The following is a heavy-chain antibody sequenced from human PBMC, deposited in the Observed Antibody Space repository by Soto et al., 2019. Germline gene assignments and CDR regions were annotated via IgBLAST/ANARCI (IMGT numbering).Heavy chain of an antibody. CDR3: AKKVNSGPGSQYFDY. Sequence: GPLRLGCAASVFTGSSSSMSWVREAPGKGLEWVSGFRTGGDDGTTYYADSVKGRFTISRDNSKNTLFLQMNSLRAEDTAIYYCAKKVNSGPGSQYFDYWGQGTLVTVSS. J-gene: IGHJ4*02. CDR1: VFTGSSSS. D-gene: IGHD3-10*01. CDR2: FRTGGDDGTT. V-gene: IGHV3-23*01.